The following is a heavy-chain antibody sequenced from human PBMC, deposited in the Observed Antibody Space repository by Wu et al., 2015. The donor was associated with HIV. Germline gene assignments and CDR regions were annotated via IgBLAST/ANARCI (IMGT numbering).Heavy chain of an antibody. CDR2: ISAYNGNT. CDR3: ARERGLEMATLDDDAFDI. Sequence: QVQLVQSGAEVKKPGASVKVSCKASGYTFTSYGISWVRQAPGQGLEWMGWISAYNGNTNYAQKLQGRVTMTTDTSTSTAYMELRSLRSDDTAVYYCARERGLEMATLDDDAFDIWGQGTMVTVSS. V-gene: IGHV1-18*01. CDR1: GYTFTSYG. D-gene: IGHD5-24*01. J-gene: IGHJ3*02.